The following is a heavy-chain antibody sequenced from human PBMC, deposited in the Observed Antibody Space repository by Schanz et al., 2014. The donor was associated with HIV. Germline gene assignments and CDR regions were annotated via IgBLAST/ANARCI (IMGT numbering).Heavy chain of an antibody. CDR3: ARGAAEMATMTPWRY. V-gene: IGHV1-18*01. CDR1: GYTFISYG. J-gene: IGHJ4*02. Sequence: QLQLVQSGAEVKQPGASVKVSCKASGYTFISYGISWVRQAPGQGLEWMGWISAYNGNTNYAQKFQGRLTMTTDTSTSTAYMELRSLRSDDTAVYYCARGAAEMATMTPWRYWGQGTLVTVSS. CDR2: ISAYNGNT. D-gene: IGHD5-12*01.